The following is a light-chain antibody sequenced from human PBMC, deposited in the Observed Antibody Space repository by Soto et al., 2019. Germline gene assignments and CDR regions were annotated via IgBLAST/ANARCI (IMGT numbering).Light chain of an antibody. CDR3: CSYAGTDTTVV. CDR2: DVN. V-gene: IGLV2-11*01. Sequence: QSVLTQPRSVSGSPGQSVTMSCTGTSSDVGAYNYVPWYQQHPGKAPKLIIFDVNKRPSGVPDHFSGSKSGNTASLTISGLQAEDEADYYCCSYAGTDTTVVFGGGTKLTVL. J-gene: IGLJ2*01. CDR1: SSDVGAYNY.